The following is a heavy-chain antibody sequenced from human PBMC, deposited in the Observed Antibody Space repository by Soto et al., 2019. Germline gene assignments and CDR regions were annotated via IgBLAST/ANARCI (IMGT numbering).Heavy chain of an antibody. Sequence: SETLSLTCTVSGGSISSGGYYWSWIRQHPGKGLEWIGYIYYSGSTYYNPSLKSRVTISVDTSKNQFSLKLSSVTAADTAVYYCARETHFTSPRIKDYYYGMDVWGQGTTVTVSS. D-gene: IGHD3-3*02. V-gene: IGHV4-31*03. J-gene: IGHJ6*02. CDR1: GGSISSGGYY. CDR2: IYYSGST. CDR3: ARETHFTSPRIKDYYYGMDV.